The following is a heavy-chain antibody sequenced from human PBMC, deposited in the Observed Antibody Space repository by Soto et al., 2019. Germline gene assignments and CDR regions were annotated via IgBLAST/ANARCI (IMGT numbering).Heavy chain of an antibody. CDR1: GYTFTSYG. D-gene: IGHD1-26*01. Sequence: GASVKVSCKASGYTFTSYGISWVRQAPGQGLEWMGWINPNSGGTNYAQKFQGWVTMTRDTSISTAYMELSRLRPDDTAVYYCARGNLSLGATREVFDYWGQGTLVTVSS. CDR2: INPNSGGT. CDR3: ARGNLSLGATREVFDY. J-gene: IGHJ4*02. V-gene: IGHV1-2*04.